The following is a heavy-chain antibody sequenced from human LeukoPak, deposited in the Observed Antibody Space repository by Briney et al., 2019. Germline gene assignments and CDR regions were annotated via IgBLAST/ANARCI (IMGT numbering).Heavy chain of an antibody. CDR3: AKDRYGGNSGLLDY. CDR1: GFTFDDYA. J-gene: IGHJ4*02. CDR2: ISWNSGSI. D-gene: IGHD4-23*01. Sequence: GRSLRLSCAAPGFTFDDYAMHWVRQAPGKGLEWVSGISWNSGSIGYADSVKGRFTISRDNAKNSLYLQMNSLRAEDMALYYCAKDRYGGNSGLLDYWGQGTLVTVSS. V-gene: IGHV3-9*03.